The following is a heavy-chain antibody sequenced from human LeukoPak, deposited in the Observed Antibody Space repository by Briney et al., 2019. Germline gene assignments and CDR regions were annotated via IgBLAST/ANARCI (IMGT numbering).Heavy chain of an antibody. D-gene: IGHD5-18*01. CDR1: GGSISNKY. CDR2: INHSGST. J-gene: IGHJ4*02. CDR3: ARRRGYSYGLILDY. Sequence: SETLSLTCTVSGGSISNKYWSWIRQPPGKGLEWIGEINHSGSTNYNPSLKSRVTISVDTSKNQFSLKLSSVTAADTAVYYCARRRGYSYGLILDYWGQGTLVTVSS. V-gene: IGHV4-34*01.